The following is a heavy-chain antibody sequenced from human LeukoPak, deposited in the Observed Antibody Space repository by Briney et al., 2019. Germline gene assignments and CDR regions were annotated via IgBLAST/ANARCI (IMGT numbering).Heavy chain of an antibody. CDR3: ARDSIAAAGTFDY. CDR1: GGTFSSYA. CDR2: IIPIFGTA. Sequence: SVKVSCKASGGTFSSYAISWVRRAPGQGLEWMGGIIPIFGTANYAQKFQGRVTITTDESTSTAYMELSSLRSEDTAVYYCARDSIAAAGTFDYWGQGTLVTVSS. D-gene: IGHD6-13*01. V-gene: IGHV1-69*05. J-gene: IGHJ4*02.